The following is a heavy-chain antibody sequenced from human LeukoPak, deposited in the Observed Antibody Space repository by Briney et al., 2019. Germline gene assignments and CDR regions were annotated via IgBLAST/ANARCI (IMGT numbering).Heavy chain of an antibody. D-gene: IGHD2-2*01. CDR1: GFTFDDYA. CDR2: ISWNSGSI. CDR3: AKDGDWRPAAD. J-gene: IGHJ4*02. Sequence: GGSLRLSCAASGFTFDDYAMHWVRQAPGKGLEWVSGISWNSGSIGYADSVKGRFTISRDNSKNTLYLQMNSLRAEDTAIYYWAKDGDWRPAADWGQGTLVTVSS. V-gene: IGHV3-9*01.